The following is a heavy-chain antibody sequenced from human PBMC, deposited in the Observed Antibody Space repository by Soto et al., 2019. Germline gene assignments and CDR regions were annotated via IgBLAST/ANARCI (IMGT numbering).Heavy chain of an antibody. D-gene: IGHD3-10*01. CDR1: GGSISDSY. CDR3: ARAPRGAIYFAMDV. J-gene: IGHJ6*02. V-gene: IGHV4-4*07. Sequence: SETLSLTCTVSGGSISDSYWSWIRQPAGKGLEWIGRMYISGSTNYNPSLKSRVTMSVDSSKNQFSLKLSPVTAADTAVYYCARAPRGAIYFAMDVWGQGTTVTVSS. CDR2: MYISGST.